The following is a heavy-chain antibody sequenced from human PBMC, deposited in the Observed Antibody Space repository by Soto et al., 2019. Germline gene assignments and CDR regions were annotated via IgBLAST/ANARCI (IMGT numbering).Heavy chain of an antibody. CDR3: ARDTGSFDF. V-gene: IGHV1-46*01. Sequence: ASVKVSCKASGYPFTSHHIHWVRQAPGQGLEWMGTIHPSDGRTLYPQNLVGRVTMTCDTSTTTVTVELSSLRFEDAAIYYCARDTGSFDFWGQGTLVTVSS. D-gene: IGHD2-15*01. CDR1: GYPFTSHH. J-gene: IGHJ4*02. CDR2: IHPSDGRT.